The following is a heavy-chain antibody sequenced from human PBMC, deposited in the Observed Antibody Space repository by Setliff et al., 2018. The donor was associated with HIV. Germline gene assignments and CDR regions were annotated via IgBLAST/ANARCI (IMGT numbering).Heavy chain of an antibody. CDR3: ARGLQRKNGLHSYYYYMDI. J-gene: IGHJ6*03. CDR2: IYTSGST. D-gene: IGHD6-25*01. Sequence: SETLSLTCAVSGGSISGYYWNWIRQSAGKGLEWIGRIYTSGSTKYNPSFESRVTLSVDTSKNQVSLKVNYVTAADTALYFCARGLQRKNGLHSYYYYMDIWGRGTTVTVSS. V-gene: IGHV4-4*07. CDR1: GGSISGYY.